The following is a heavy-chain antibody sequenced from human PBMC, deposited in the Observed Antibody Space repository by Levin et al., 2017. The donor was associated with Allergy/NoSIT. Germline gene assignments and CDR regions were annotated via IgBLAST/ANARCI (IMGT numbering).Heavy chain of an antibody. J-gene: IGHJ5*02. Sequence: GGSLRLSCAASGFTFSSYAMNWVRQAPGKGLEWVSTISGSGGSTYYADAVKGRFTISRENSKNRLYLQLSGLRAEDTAVYHCAKGIESPATYNWFDRWGQGTLVTVSS. CDR1: GFTFSSYA. CDR3: AKGIESPATYNWFDR. D-gene: IGHD2-15*01. V-gene: IGHV3-23*01. CDR2: ISGSGGST.